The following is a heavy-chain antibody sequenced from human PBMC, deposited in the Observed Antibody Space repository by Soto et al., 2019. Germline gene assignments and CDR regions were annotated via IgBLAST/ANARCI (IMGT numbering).Heavy chain of an antibody. CDR3: ARVVFYDILTGYSLTDPWFDY. J-gene: IGHJ4*02. Sequence: QVQLVQSGAEVKKPGSSVKVSCKASGGTFSSYAISWVRQAPGQGLEWMGGIIPIFGTANYAQKFQGRVTITADESTSTAYMELSSLRSEDTAVYYCARVVFYDILTGYSLTDPWFDYWGQGTLVTVSS. V-gene: IGHV1-69*01. CDR2: IIPIFGTA. CDR1: GGTFSSYA. D-gene: IGHD3-9*01.